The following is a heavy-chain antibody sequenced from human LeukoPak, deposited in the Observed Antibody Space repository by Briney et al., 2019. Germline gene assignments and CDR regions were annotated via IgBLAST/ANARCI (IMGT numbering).Heavy chain of an antibody. CDR2: ISYDGSET. J-gene: IGHJ4*02. D-gene: IGHD1-26*01. CDR3: ARSEGATTWPFDY. V-gene: IGHV3-30*03. Sequence: TGGSLRLSCVASGFSFSTYGMHWVRQAPGMGLKWVAVISYDGSETYYAESVKGRFTVSRDNSESTLYLQMNSLRVEDTAVYYCARSEGATTWPFDYWGQGTLVTVSS. CDR1: GFSFSTYG.